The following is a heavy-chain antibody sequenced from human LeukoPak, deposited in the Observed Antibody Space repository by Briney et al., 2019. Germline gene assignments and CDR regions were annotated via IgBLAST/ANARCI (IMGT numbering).Heavy chain of an antibody. CDR2: ISYDGSNK. D-gene: IGHD1-26*01. V-gene: IGHV3-30*18. Sequence: GSLRLSCAASGFTFSSYGMHWVRQAPGKGLEWVAVISYDGSNKYYADSVKGRFTISRDNSKNTLYLQMNSLRAEDTAVYYCAKHGASDYYYGMDVWGQGTTVTVSS. CDR3: AKHGASDYYYGMDV. CDR1: GFTFSSYG. J-gene: IGHJ6*02.